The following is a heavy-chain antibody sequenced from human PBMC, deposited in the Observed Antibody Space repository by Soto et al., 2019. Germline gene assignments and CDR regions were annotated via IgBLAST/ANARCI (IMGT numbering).Heavy chain of an antibody. CDR3: ARCRNYFDY. CDR1: GGSISSGGYS. V-gene: IGHV4-30-2*01. J-gene: IGHJ4*02. Sequence: PSLTCAVSGGSISSGGYSWSWIRQPPGKGLEWIGYIYHSGSTYYNPSLKSRVTISVDRSKNQFSLKLSSVTAADTAVYYCARCRNYFDYWGQGTLVTVSS. CDR2: IYHSGST.